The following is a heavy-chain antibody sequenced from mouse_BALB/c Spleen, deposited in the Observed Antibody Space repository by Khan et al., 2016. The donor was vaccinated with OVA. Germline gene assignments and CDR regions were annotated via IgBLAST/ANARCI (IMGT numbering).Heavy chain of an antibody. J-gene: IGHJ3*01. V-gene: IGHV3-2*02. CDR3: ARLGPGFTF. Sequence: EVQLQESGPGLVNPSQSLSLSCTVTGYSITSDYAWNWIRQFPGNNLEWMGYISYIGSTSYNPSLKSRISITRDTSKNQFFLQLNSVTTEDTATYYCARLGPGFTFWGQRTLVTVSA. CDR1: GYSITSDYA. CDR2: ISYIGST. D-gene: IGHD4-1*01.